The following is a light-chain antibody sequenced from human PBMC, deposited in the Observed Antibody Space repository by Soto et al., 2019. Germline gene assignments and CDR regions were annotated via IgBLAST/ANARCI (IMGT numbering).Light chain of an antibody. J-gene: IGLJ1*01. CDR1: SSNIGAGYD. CDR3: ESYDSSLCVPYV. CDR2: GNS. Sequence: QSVLTQPPSVSGAPGQRVTISCTGSSSNIGAGYDVHWYQQLPGTAPKLLIYGNSNRPSGVPDRFSGSKSGTSASLAITGLQAEDEADYYCESYDSSLCVPYVFGTGPKVTGL. V-gene: IGLV1-40*01.